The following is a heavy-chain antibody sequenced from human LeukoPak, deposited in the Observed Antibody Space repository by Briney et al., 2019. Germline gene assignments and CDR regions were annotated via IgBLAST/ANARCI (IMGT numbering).Heavy chain of an antibody. D-gene: IGHD3-10*01. CDR3: ASRPYGSGSSAWLLDY. CDR1: GYTFTGYY. Sequence: ASVKVSCKASGYTFTGYYMDWVRQAPGQGLEWMGWINPNSGGTNYAQKFQGRVTMTRDTSISTAYMELSRLRSDDTAVYYCASRPYGSGSSAWLLDYWGQGTLVTVSS. V-gene: IGHV1-2*02. J-gene: IGHJ4*02. CDR2: INPNSGGT.